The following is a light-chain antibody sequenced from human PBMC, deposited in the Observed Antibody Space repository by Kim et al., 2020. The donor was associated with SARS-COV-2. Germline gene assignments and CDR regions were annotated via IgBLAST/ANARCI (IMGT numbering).Light chain of an antibody. Sequence: APGERATRSCRASQTVNTYLAWYQQKPGQAPRLLIYDASSRATGIPARFSGSGSGTDFTLTISSLEPEDFAVYYCQQRTNWPSLTFGGGTKVDIK. CDR1: QTVNTY. CDR3: QQRTNWPSLT. CDR2: DAS. J-gene: IGKJ4*01. V-gene: IGKV3-11*01.